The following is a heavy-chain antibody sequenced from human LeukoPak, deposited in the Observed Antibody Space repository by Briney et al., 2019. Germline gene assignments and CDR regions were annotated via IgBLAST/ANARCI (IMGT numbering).Heavy chain of an antibody. CDR1: GFTFSSYA. J-gene: IGHJ4*02. V-gene: IGHV3-64*01. D-gene: IGHD2-21*02. CDR2: ISSNGDST. CDR3: ARDGGTYCGGDCHGD. Sequence: PGGSLRLSCAASGFTFSSYAMRWVRQAPGKGLEYVSAISSNGDSTSYANSVKGRFTISRDNSKNTLYLQMGSLRAEDMAVYYCARDGGTYCGGDCHGDWGQGTLVTVSS.